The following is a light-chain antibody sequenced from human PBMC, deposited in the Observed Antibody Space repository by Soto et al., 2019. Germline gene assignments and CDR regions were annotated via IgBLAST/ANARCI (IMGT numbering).Light chain of an antibody. J-gene: IGLJ1*01. Sequence: QSVLTQPASVYGSPGRSITISCTGTSSDVGGFNSVSWYQLRPGTAPKLILYDVVDRPSGVSYRFSGSKSGNTASLTISGLRAADEADYFCSSYTSTMTNVFGSGTKVTVL. CDR1: SSDVGGFNS. V-gene: IGLV2-14*03. CDR3: SSYTSTMTNV. CDR2: DVV.